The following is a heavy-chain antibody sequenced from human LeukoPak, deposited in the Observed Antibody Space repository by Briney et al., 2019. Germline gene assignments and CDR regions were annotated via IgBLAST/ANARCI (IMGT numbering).Heavy chain of an antibody. CDR1: GGSISSYY. D-gene: IGHD6-13*01. CDR2: IYTSGST. J-gene: IGHJ4*02. CDR3: ARALAAAGRYYFDY. Sequence: SETLSLTCTVSGGSISSYYWSWIRQPAGKGLEWIGRIYTSGSTNYNPSLKSRVTMSVDTSKNQFSLKLSSVTAADTAVYYCARALAAAGRYYFDYWGQGTLVTVFS. V-gene: IGHV4-4*07.